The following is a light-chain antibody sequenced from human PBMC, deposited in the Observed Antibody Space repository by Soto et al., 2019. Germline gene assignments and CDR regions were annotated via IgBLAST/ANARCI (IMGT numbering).Light chain of an antibody. CDR2: GAS. CDR3: QQYVSSTWT. CDR1: QSISSSY. Sequence: EIVITQSPATLSVSPGERATLSCRASQSISSSYLAWSQQKPGQAPRLLIYGASSRATGIPDRFSGSEAGTEFTRTISRLEPEDFEVDSCQQYVSSTWTFGQGTKVDNK. J-gene: IGKJ1*01. V-gene: IGKV3-20*01.